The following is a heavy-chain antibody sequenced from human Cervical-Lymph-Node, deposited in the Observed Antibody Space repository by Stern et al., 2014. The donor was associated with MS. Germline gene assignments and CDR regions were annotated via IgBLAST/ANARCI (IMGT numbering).Heavy chain of an antibody. J-gene: IGHJ4*02. CDR3: AKEGILVASFDY. CDR2: ISGSGDST. CDR1: GFTFSSYA. Sequence: EVQLVESGGSLVQPRGSLRLSCAASGFTFSSYAMSWVRQAPGKGLEWVSAISGSGDSTYYADSVKGRFTISRDNSKNTLYLQMNSLRADDTAVYYCAKEGILVASFDYWGQGTLVTVSS. V-gene: IGHV3-23*04. D-gene: IGHD6-19*01.